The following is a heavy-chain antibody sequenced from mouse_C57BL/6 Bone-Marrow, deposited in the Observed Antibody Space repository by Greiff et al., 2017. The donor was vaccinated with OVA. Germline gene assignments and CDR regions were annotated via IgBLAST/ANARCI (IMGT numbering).Heavy chain of an antibody. CDR1: GYSFTGYY. D-gene: IGHD4-1*01. CDR2: INPSTGGT. J-gene: IGHJ2*01. CDR3: ARKGLGPYYFDY. V-gene: IGHV1-42*01. Sequence: VQLQQSGPELVKPGASVKISCKASGYSFTGYYMNWVKQSPEKSLEWIGEINPSTGGTTYNQKFKAKATLTVDKSSSTAYMQLKSLTSEDSAFYYWARKGLGPYYFDYWGQGTTLTVSS.